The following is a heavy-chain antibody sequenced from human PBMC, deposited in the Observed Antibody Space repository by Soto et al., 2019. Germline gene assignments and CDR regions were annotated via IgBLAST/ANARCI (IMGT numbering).Heavy chain of an antibody. Sequence: QLLLQESGPGLVKPSETLSLTCSVSGGPIRDSTYYWAWIRQPPGKSLEWIGTIFYAGGIFYTPSPKCRVPLSVDTSKNQFSLKLRAVTAADAAVYYCAREASGYYYGGFDPWGQGTLVTVSS. V-gene: IGHV4-39*02. CDR1: GGPIRDSTYY. D-gene: IGHD3-22*01. J-gene: IGHJ5*02. CDR2: IFYAGGI. CDR3: AREASGYYYGGFDP.